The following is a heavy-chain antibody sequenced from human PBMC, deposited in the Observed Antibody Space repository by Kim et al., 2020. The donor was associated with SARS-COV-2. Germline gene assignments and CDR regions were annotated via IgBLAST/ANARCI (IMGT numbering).Heavy chain of an antibody. CDR1: GFTFGGCA. Sequence: GGSLRLSCAASGFTFGGCAMHWVRQAPGKGLEWVSSISWSSGTIGYADSVRGRFTISRDNAKNSLYLQMNSLRAEDTALYYCVKAFSGYDEAYYYGMDFWGQGTLITVSS. CDR3: VKAFSGYDEAYYYGMDF. V-gene: IGHV3-9*01. J-gene: IGHJ6*02. D-gene: IGHD5-12*01. CDR2: ISWSSGTI.